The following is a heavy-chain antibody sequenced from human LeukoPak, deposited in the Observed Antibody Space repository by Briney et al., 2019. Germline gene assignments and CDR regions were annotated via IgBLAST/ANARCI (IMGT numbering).Heavy chain of an antibody. V-gene: IGHV3-48*01. CDR1: GFTFSSYS. J-gene: IGHJ5*02. CDR3: ARAGITTMNWFDP. D-gene: IGHD3-3*01. Sequence: GGSLRLSCAASGFTFSSYSMNWVRQAPGKGLEWVSYISSSSSTIYYADSVKGRFTISRDNAKDSLYLQMNSLRAEDTAVYYCARAGITTMNWFDPWGQGTLVTVSS. CDR2: ISSSSSTI.